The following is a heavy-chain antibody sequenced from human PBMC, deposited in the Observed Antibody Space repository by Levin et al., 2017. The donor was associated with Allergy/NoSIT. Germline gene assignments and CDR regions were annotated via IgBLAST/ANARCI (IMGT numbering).Heavy chain of an antibody. J-gene: IGHJ4*02. V-gene: IGHV3-66*01. CDR1: GFTVSSNY. CDR3: ARDSSGWIDY. CDR2: IYSGGGT. D-gene: IGHD6-25*01. Sequence: AGGSLRLSCAASGFTVSSNYMNWVRQGPGKGLEWVSVIYSGGGTYYADSVKGRFTISRDNSKNTLYLQMNSLRAEDTAVYYCARDSSGWIDYWGQGTLVTVSS.